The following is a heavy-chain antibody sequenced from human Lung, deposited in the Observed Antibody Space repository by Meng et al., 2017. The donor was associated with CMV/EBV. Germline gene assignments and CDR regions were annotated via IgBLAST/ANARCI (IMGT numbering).Heavy chain of an antibody. V-gene: IGHV3-33*06. CDR1: GFTFSSYG. Sequence: GGSLRLSCAASGFTFSSYGMHWVRQAPGKGLEWVAVIWYDGSNKYYADSVKGRFTISRDNSKNTLYLQMNSLRAEDTAVYYCAKPQVYYDFWSGIKGRLVYYYYGMDVWGQGTTVTVSS. D-gene: IGHD3-3*01. CDR3: AKPQVYYDFWSGIKGRLVYYYYGMDV. J-gene: IGHJ6*02. CDR2: IWYDGSNK.